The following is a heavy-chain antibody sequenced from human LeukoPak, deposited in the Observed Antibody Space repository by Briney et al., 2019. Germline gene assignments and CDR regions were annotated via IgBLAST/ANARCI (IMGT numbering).Heavy chain of an antibody. J-gene: IGHJ5*02. CDR3: ARELSKKYSSSPEDSNWFDP. CDR1: GFTFSSYW. CDR2: IKQDGSEK. V-gene: IGHV3-7*01. Sequence: GGSLKLSCAASGFTFSSYWMSWVRQAPGKGLEWVANIKQDGSEKYYVDSVKGRFTISRDNAKNSLYLQMNSLRAEDTAVYYCARELSKKYSSSPEDSNWFDPWGQGTLVTVSS. D-gene: IGHD6-6*01.